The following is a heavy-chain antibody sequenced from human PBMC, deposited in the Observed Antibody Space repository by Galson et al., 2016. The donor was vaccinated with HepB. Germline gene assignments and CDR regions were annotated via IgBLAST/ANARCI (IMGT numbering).Heavy chain of an antibody. CDR3: TTDRLAWAPAWFGEFFDY. V-gene: IGHV3-15*07. Sequence: SLRLSCAASGFTFSHAWMNWVRQAPGKGLEWVGRSKRITDGGTTDYAAPVKARVTISRDDSKNTVNLQMNSLKTEDTAVYYCTTDRLAWAPAWFGEFFDYWGQGALVTVSS. D-gene: IGHD3-10*01. CDR2: SKRITDGGTT. CDR1: GFTFSHAW. J-gene: IGHJ4*02.